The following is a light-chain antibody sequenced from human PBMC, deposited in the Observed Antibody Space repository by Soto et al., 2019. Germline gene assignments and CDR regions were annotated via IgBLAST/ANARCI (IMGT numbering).Light chain of an antibody. V-gene: IGKV1-9*01. CDR1: QGISSY. CDR2: AAS. Sequence: DIQLTQSPSFLSASVGDRVTITCRASQGISSYLAWYQQKPGKAPKLLFYAASTLQSGVPSRFSGSGSGTEFTLTISSLQPEDFATYYCQQLNSYPLTFGGGTKVDIK. CDR3: QQLNSYPLT. J-gene: IGKJ4*01.